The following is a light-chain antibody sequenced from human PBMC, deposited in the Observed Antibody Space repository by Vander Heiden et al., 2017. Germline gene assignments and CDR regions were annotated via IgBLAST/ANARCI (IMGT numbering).Light chain of an antibody. CDR1: QSVSSN. Sequence: DIVMTQSPATLSVSPGERVTLTCRASQSVSSNLAWYQQKPGQAPRFLIYGASTRATGIPARFSGSGSGTEFTLTISSLESEDFAVYYCQHYSNWPLTFGGGTKVEIK. CDR2: GAS. CDR3: QHYSNWPLT. J-gene: IGKJ4*01. V-gene: IGKV3-15*01.